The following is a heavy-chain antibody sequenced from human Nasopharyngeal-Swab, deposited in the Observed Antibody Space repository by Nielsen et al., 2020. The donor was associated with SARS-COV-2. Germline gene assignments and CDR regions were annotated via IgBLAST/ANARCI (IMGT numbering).Heavy chain of an antibody. CDR1: GGTFSSYA. V-gene: IGHV1-69*04. J-gene: IGHJ6*02. CDR2: IIPILGIA. D-gene: IGHD3-10*01. Sequence: SVKVSCKASGGTFSSYAISWVRQAPGQGLEWMGRIIPILGIANYAQKFQGRVTITADKSTSTAYMELSSLRSEDTAVYYCATSYGSGMRDHYYYGMDVWGQGTTVTVSS. CDR3: ATSYGSGMRDHYYYGMDV.